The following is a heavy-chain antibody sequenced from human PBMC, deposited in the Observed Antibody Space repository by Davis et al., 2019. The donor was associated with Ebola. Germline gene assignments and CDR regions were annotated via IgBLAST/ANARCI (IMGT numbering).Heavy chain of an antibody. D-gene: IGHD3-22*01. Sequence: SETLSLTCAVYGGSFSGYYWGWIRQPPGKGLEWIGSIYYSGSTYYNPSLKSRVTISVDTSKNQFSLKLSSVTAADTAVYYCASSEATFYYDSSGYYSAVGWFDPWGQGTLVTVSS. CDR3: ASSEATFYYDSSGYYSAVGWFDP. CDR1: GGSFSGYY. CDR2: IYYSGST. V-gene: IGHV4-39*01. J-gene: IGHJ5*02.